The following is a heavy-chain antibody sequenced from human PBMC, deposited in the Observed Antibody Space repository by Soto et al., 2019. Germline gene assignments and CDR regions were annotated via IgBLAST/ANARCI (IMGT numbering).Heavy chain of an antibody. J-gene: IGHJ6*02. CDR1: GFTFSSYG. Sequence: QVQLVESGGGVVQPGRSLRLSCAASGFTFSSYGMHWVRQAPGKGLEWVAVIWYDGSNKYYADSVKGRFNISRDNSKNTRYLQMNSLRAEDTAVYYCASPIAAAGTSGMDVWGQGTTVTVSS. D-gene: IGHD6-13*01. CDR2: IWYDGSNK. V-gene: IGHV3-33*01. CDR3: ASPIAAAGTSGMDV.